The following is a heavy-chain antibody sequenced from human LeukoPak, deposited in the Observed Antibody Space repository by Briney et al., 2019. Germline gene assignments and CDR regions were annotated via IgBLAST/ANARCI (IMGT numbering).Heavy chain of an antibody. CDR2: IKSKTDGGTT. CDR3: TTRRSGSADY. D-gene: IGHD1-26*01. CDR1: GFTFSSHA. V-gene: IGHV3-15*01. Sequence: GGSLRLSCAASGFTFSSHAMSWVRQAPGKGLEWVGRIKSKTDGGTTDYAAPVKGRFTISRDDSKNTLYLQMNSLKTEDTAVYYCTTRRSGSADYWGQGTLVTVSS. J-gene: IGHJ4*02.